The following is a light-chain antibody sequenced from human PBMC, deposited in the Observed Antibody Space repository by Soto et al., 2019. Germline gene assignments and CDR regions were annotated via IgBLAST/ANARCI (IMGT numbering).Light chain of an antibody. J-gene: IGLJ2*01. CDR3: AAWDDSLTGVV. CDR1: SSNIGSRS. V-gene: IGLV1-44*01. CDR2: NNN. Sequence: QSVLTQPPSASGTPGQRVTISCSGSSSNIGSRSVNWYQQLPGTAPKLLIHNNNQWPSGVPARFSGSKSGTSASLAISGRQSDDEADYYCAAWDDSLTGVVFGGGTKLTVL.